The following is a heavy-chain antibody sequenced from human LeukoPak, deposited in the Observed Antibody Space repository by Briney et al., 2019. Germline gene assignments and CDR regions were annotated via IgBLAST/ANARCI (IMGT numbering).Heavy chain of an antibody. Sequence: GGSLRLSCAASGFTFSSYSMNWVRQAPGKGLEWVSSISSSSSYIYYADSVKGRFTISRDNAKNSLYLQMNSLRAEDTAVYYCASDSPRYCSSTSCSAYWGQGTLVTVSS. CDR2: ISSSSSYI. J-gene: IGHJ4*03. CDR3: ASDSPRYCSSTSCSAY. D-gene: IGHD2-2*01. V-gene: IGHV3-21*01. CDR1: GFTFSSYS.